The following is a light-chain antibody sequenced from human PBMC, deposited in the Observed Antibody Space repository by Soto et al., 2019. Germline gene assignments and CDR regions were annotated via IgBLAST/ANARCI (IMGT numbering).Light chain of an antibody. CDR1: QSIGNA. V-gene: IGKV1-39*01. J-gene: IGKJ2*01. CDR2: AAS. CDR3: QQSFTTVRT. Sequence: DIQMTQSPATLSASVGDRVTITCRAGQSIGNALNWYQQKPGRAPKLLIYAASSLQSGVPSRFSGSGSGTEFALTISSLQPDDLATYHCQQSFTTVRTFGQGTKLDIK.